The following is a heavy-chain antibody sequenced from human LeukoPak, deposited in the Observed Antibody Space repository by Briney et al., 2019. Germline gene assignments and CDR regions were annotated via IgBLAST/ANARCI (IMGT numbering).Heavy chain of an antibody. CDR2: IYSGGST. CDR1: GFTVSSNY. J-gene: IGHJ6*04. Sequence: GGSLRLSCAASGFTVSSNYMSWVRQAPGKGLGWVSVIYSGGSTYYADSVKGRFTISRDNAKNSLYLQMNSLRAEDTAVYYCAELGITMIGGVWGKGTTVTISS. CDR3: AELGITMIGGV. V-gene: IGHV3-53*01. D-gene: IGHD3-10*02.